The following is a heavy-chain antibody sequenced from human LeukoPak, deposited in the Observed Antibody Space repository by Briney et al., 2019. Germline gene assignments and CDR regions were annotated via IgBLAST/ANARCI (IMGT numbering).Heavy chain of an antibody. CDR3: AKVAGYRASYFDY. CDR2: ISWNSGSI. CDR1: GFTFDDYA. J-gene: IGHJ4*02. V-gene: IGHV3-9*01. D-gene: IGHD3-9*01. Sequence: GGSLRLSCAASGFTFDDYAMHWVRQAPGKGLEWVSGISWNSGSIGYADSVKGRFTISRDNAKNSLYLQMNSVRAEDTALYYCAKVAGYRASYFDYWGQGTLVTVSS.